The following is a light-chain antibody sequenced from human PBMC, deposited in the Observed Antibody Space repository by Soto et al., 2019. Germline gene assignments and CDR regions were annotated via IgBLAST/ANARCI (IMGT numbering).Light chain of an antibody. CDR1: QDIGLW. CDR2: DAS. V-gene: IGKV1-12*01. Sequence: DIQMTQSPSSVSASIGDRVTITCRASQDIGLWLAWYQQKPGKAPNLLIYDASYLRRGVSSRFSGSKSGTDFTLTISSLQPEDSATYYCQQTKSFPLTFGGGTKVDLK. J-gene: IGKJ4*01. CDR3: QQTKSFPLT.